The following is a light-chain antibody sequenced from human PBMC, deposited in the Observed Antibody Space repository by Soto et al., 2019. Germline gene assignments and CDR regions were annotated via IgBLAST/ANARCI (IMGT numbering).Light chain of an antibody. CDR2: DAS. J-gene: IGKJ4*01. CDR1: QDINNH. V-gene: IGKV1-33*01. Sequence: DSQMTQSPSSLSASAGDRVTITCQASQDINNHLNWYQQKAGRAPKLLINDASNLETGVPSRFSGSGSGTDFTLTISGLQPEDIATYYCQQYVNALTFGGGTKVEIK. CDR3: QQYVNALT.